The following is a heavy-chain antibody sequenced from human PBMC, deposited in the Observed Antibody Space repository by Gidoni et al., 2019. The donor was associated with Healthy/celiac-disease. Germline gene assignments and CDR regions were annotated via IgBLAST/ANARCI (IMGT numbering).Heavy chain of an antibody. J-gene: IGHJ1*01. CDR1: GFPFSSYA. CDR3: AKDFLSSQSAFFQH. Sequence: EVQLLESGGGLVQPGGSLRLSCAASGFPFSSYAMSWVRQAPGKGLEWVSAISGSGGSTYYADSVKGRFTSSRDNSKNTLYLQMNSLRAEDTAVYYCAKDFLSSQSAFFQHWGQGTLVTVSS. CDR2: ISGSGGST. D-gene: IGHD3-3*01. V-gene: IGHV3-23*01.